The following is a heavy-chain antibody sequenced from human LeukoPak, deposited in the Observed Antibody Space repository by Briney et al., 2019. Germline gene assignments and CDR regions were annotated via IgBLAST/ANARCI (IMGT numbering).Heavy chain of an antibody. CDR3: ARELGSVDTEYYFDY. J-gene: IGHJ4*02. Sequence: PSETLSLTCTVSGGSISSGGYYWSWIRQHPGKGLGWIGYIYYSGSTYYNPSLKSRVTISVDTSKNQFSLKLSSVTAADTAVYYCARELGSVDTEYYFDYWGQGTLVTVSS. CDR1: GGSISSGGYY. D-gene: IGHD5-18*01. V-gene: IGHV4-31*03. CDR2: IYYSGST.